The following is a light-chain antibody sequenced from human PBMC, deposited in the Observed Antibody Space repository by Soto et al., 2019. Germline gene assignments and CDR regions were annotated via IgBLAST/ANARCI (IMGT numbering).Light chain of an antibody. J-gene: IGKJ1*01. Sequence: ELVLTQYTGTLSLSPGERATLSCRTSQNVNNNYLAWYQKKPGQAPSLLIYGAFTRATGIPARFSGTGSGTEFTLTISSLQSEDFALYYCQQYNDWPLTFGQGTNVDIK. CDR1: QNVNNN. V-gene: IGKV3-15*01. CDR2: GAF. CDR3: QQYNDWPLT.